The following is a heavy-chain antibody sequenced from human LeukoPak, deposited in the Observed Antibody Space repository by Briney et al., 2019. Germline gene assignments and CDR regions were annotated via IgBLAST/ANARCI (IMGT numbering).Heavy chain of an antibody. CDR2: IRYDGSNK. D-gene: IGHD6-19*01. J-gene: IGHJ4*02. V-gene: IGHV3-30*02. CDR3: AKDLEVPIAVAGTVDY. CDR1: GFTFSSYG. Sequence: PGGSLRLSCAASGFTFSSYGMHWVRQAPGKGLEWVAFIRYDGSNKYYADSVKGRFTISRDNSKNTLYLQMNSLRAEDTAVYYCAKDLEVPIAVAGTVDYWGQGTLVTVSS.